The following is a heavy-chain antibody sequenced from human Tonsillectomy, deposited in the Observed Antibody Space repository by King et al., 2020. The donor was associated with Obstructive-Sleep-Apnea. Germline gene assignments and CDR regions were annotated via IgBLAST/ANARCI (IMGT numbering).Heavy chain of an antibody. CDR2: MNPNSGNT. Sequence: QLVQSGAEVKKPGASVKVSCKASGYTFTSYDINWVRQATGQGLEWMGWMNPNSGNTGYAQKFQGRVTMTRNTSISTAYMELSSLRSEDTAVYYCARGYSYYYGSGSYYYYYGMDVWGQGTTVTVSS. J-gene: IGHJ6*02. V-gene: IGHV1-8*01. CDR3: ARGYSYYYGSGSYYYYYGMDV. CDR1: GYTFTSYD. D-gene: IGHD3-10*01.